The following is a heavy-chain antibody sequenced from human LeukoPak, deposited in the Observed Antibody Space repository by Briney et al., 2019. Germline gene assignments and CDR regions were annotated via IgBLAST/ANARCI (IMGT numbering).Heavy chain of an antibody. J-gene: IGHJ3*02. CDR1: GYNFPTYW. D-gene: IGHD3-22*01. CDR2: IYPGESDTRYSP. CDR3: ARHRFIGSAYPIAFDI. Sequence: PGESLKISCKASGYNFPTYWIGWVRQMPGKGLGWMGIIYPGESDTRYSPRYSPSFQGQVTISADKSISTAYLQWSSLKASDTAMYYCARHRFIGSAYPIAFDIWGQGTMVTVSS. V-gene: IGHV5-51*01.